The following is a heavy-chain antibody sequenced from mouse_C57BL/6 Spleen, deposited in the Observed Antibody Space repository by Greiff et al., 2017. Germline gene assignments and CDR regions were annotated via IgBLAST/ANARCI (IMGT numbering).Heavy chain of an antibody. V-gene: IGHV3-8*01. D-gene: IGHD2-4*01. Sequence: VQLKESGPGLAKPSQTLSLTCSVTGYSITSDYWNWTRKFPGNNLEYMGYISYSGSTYYNPSLKSRISITRETSKNQYDLQLNSVPTEDTATYYCARGLRREGYFDYWGQGTTLTVSS. J-gene: IGHJ2*01. CDR3: ARGLRREGYFDY. CDR2: ISYSGST. CDR1: GYSITSDY.